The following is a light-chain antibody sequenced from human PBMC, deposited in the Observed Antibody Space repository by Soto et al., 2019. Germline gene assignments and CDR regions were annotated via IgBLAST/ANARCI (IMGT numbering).Light chain of an antibody. V-gene: IGLV2-14*01. J-gene: IGLJ2*01. CDR1: SSDVGAYNY. CDR3: SSYASSSTVI. Sequence: QSVLTQPASVSGSPGQSITISCTGTSSDVGAYNYVSWYQQHPVKAAKLMIYDVSSRPSGISNRFSGSKSGNTASLTISGVQAEDEADYYCSSYASSSTVIFGGGTKVTVL. CDR2: DVS.